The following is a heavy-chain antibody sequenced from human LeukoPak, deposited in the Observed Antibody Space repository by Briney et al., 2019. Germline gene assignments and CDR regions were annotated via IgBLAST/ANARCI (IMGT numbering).Heavy chain of an antibody. CDR1: GFTFSNEA. CDR3: ARVDY. Sequence: GGSLRLSCAVSGFTFSNEAMGWVRQLRGGGLEWVSTISPGGGTTYYAESMKGRFTISRDNAKNSLYLQMNSLRAEDTAVYYCARVDYWGQGTLVTVSS. J-gene: IGHJ4*02. V-gene: IGHV3-23*01. CDR2: ISPGGGTT.